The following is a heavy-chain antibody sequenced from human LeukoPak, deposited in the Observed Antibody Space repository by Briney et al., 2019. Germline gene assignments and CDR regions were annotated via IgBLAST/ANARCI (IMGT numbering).Heavy chain of an antibody. V-gene: IGHV4-30-4*01. Sequence: SQTLSLTCTVSGGSISSGDYYWSWIRQPPGKGLEWIGYIYYSGSTYYNPSLKGRVTIDTSKNQFSLKLSSVTAADTAVYYCARVWLLWFGESPTFFDYWGQGTLVTVSS. CDR3: ARVWLLWFGESPTFFDY. CDR1: GGSISSGDYY. CDR2: IYYSGST. D-gene: IGHD3-10*01. J-gene: IGHJ4*02.